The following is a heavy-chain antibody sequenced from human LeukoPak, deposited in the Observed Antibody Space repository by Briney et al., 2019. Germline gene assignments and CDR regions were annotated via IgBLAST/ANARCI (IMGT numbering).Heavy chain of an antibody. V-gene: IGHV3-23*01. Sequence: GGSLRLSCAVSGITLSNYGMSWVRQAPGKGLEWVAGIGGSGGVTNYADSVKGRFTISRDSAKNTLYLQMNSLRAEDTAVYYCAQSGKLGFPDYWGQGTLVTVSS. CDR1: GITLSNYG. CDR3: AQSGKLGFPDY. D-gene: IGHD5-18*01. J-gene: IGHJ4*02. CDR2: IGGSGGVT.